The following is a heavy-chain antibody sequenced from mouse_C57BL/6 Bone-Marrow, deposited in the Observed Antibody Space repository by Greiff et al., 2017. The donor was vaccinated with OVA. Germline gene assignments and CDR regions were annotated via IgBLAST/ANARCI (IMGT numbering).Heavy chain of an antibody. CDR1: GVDFSRYW. Sequence: EASGVDFSRYWMSWVRRAPGKGLEWIGEINPDSSTINYAPSLKDKFIISRDNAKNTLYLQMSKVRSEDTALYYCARRGKLGMFAYWGQGTLVTVSA. J-gene: IGHJ3*01. V-gene: IGHV4-1*01. CDR2: INPDSSTI. D-gene: IGHD4-1*01. CDR3: ARRGKLGMFAY.